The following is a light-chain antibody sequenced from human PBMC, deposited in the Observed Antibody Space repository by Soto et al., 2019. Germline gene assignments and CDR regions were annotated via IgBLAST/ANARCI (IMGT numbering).Light chain of an antibody. CDR2: RAS. V-gene: IGKV1-39*01. CDR1: RNISSD. CDR3: QQSYSTLPYT. J-gene: IGKJ2*01. Sequence: DIQMNQSPSSLSTSVGDRVTLRCRASRNISSDFNWYQQKPGKAPKLLIYRASTLQNGVPSRFSGAGSATDFTLTISSLQPEDFATYSCQQSYSTLPYTFGQGTKVDIK.